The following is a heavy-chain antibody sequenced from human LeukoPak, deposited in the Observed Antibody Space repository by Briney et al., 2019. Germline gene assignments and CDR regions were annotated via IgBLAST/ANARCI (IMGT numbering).Heavy chain of an antibody. J-gene: IGHJ4*02. Sequence: PSETLSLTCAVYGGSFSGYYWSWIRQPPGKGLEWIGSIYYSGSTYYNPSLKSRVTISVDTSKNQFSLKLSSVTAADTAVYYCARHHNTIAVAATHFDYWGQGTLVTVSS. CDR3: ARHHNTIAVAATHFDY. V-gene: IGHV4-34*01. CDR1: GGSFSGYY. CDR2: IYYSGST. D-gene: IGHD6-19*01.